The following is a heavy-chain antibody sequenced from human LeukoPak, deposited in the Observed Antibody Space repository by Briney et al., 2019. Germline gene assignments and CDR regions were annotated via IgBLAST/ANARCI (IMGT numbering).Heavy chain of an antibody. CDR3: ARDGYCSSTNCPYYLDY. Sequence: PGGSLRLSCAASGFTFSDYAMHWVRHTPGKGLEWVAVISFDGSNKFFADSMKGRFTISRDNSKNTVYLQMSSPRAEDTAVYFCARDGYCSSTNCPYYLDYWGQGTLVTVSS. CDR1: GFTFSDYA. J-gene: IGHJ4*02. CDR2: ISFDGSNK. V-gene: IGHV3-30*04. D-gene: IGHD2-2*01.